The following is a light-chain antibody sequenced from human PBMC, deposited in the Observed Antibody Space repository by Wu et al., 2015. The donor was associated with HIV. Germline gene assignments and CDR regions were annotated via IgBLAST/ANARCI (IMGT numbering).Light chain of an antibody. CDR2: DAS. CDR3: QQRTNWLPLT. CDR1: QSISTY. V-gene: IGKV3-11*01. Sequence: EVVLTQSPATLSLSPGEGATLSCRASQSISTYLAWYQQKRGQPPRLLIYDASKRATGVPTRFSGSGSGTDFTLTINSLEPEDFAIYYCQQRTNWLPLTFGGGPRWRSN. J-gene: IGKJ4*01.